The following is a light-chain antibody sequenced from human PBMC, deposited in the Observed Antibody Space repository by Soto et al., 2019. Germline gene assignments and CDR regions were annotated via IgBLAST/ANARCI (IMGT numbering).Light chain of an antibody. CDR2: EGS. Sequence: QSALTQPASVSGSPGQSITIAYTGTSSDVGSYNLVSWYQQHPGKAPKLMIYEGSRRPSGVSNRFSGSKSGNTASLSVSGLQAEDEADYYCCSYATISTYVFGTGTKLTVL. CDR3: CSYATISTYV. J-gene: IGLJ1*01. V-gene: IGLV2-23*01. CDR1: SSDVGSYNL.